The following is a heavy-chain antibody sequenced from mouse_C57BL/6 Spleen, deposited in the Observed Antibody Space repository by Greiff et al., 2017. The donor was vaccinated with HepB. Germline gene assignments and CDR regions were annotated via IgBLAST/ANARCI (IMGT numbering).Heavy chain of an antibody. CDR2: INPSSGYT. D-gene: IGHD1-1*01. J-gene: IGHJ3*01. Sequence: QVQLKESGAELAKPGASVKLSCKASGYTFTSYWMHWVKQRPGQGLEWIGYINPSSGYTKYNQKFKDKATLTADKSSSTAYMQLSSLTYEDSAVYYCGGGVTTVGPWFAYWGQGTLVTVSA. V-gene: IGHV1-7*01. CDR1: GYTFTSYW. CDR3: GGGVTTVGPWFAY.